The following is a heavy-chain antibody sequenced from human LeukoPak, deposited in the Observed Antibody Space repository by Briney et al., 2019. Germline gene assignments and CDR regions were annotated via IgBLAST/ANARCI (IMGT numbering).Heavy chain of an antibody. D-gene: IGHD2-15*01. CDR1: GYSFTSYG. Sequence: ASVKVSCKASGYSFTSYGISWVRQAPGQGLEWMGWVSAYNGNTNYAQRLQGRVTMTTDTSTSTAYMELRSLTSDDTAVYYCARVPSGGPFDYWGQGTLVTVSS. CDR3: ARVPSGGPFDY. J-gene: IGHJ4*02. V-gene: IGHV1-18*01. CDR2: VSAYNGNT.